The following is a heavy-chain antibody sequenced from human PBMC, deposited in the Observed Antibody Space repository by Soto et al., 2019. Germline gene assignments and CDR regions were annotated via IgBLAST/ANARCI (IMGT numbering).Heavy chain of an antibody. V-gene: IGHV3-48*02. J-gene: IGHJ3*02. CDR3: ARDYIYAFDI. D-gene: IGHD2-21*01. CDR2: ISRDGGDT. CDR1: GFSCSSFS. Sequence: QLVESGGDLVQPGGSLRLSCRGSGFSCSSFSMNWVRQAPGKGLEWVSYISRDGGDTHYIDSVKGRFTISRDNAKNSLYLQMDSLRDEDTAVYYCARDYIYAFDIWGQGTMVSVSS.